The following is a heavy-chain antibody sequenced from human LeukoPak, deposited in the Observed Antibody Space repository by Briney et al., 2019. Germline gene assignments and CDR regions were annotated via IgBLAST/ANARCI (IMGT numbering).Heavy chain of an antibody. CDR2: ISSSGGST. CDR1: GFIFSSYA. J-gene: IGHJ3*01. D-gene: IGHD2/OR15-2a*01. V-gene: IGHV3-23*01. Sequence: GGSLRLSCAVSGFIFSSYAMSWVRQAPGKGLEWVSAISSSGGSTHYAGSVQGRFTISRDNSKNTLYLQMTSLTGEDTAVYYCAREVSGFDVWGQGTMVTVSS. CDR3: AREVSGFDV.